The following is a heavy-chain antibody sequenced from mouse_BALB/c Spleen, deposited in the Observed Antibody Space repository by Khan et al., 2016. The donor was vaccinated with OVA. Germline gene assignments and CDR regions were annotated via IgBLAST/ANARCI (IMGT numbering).Heavy chain of an antibody. CDR2: KGAGGST. V-gene: IGHV2-9*02. CDR1: GFSRNSYG. Sequence: QVQLQQSGPGLVAHSQSLSITCTVSGFSRNSYGVDGVRQPPGEGLEGQGVKGAGGSTNHNSALMLRLSIRKDNSKSQVVLKMNSLQTDDTARYYCARAFYYGAWFAYWGQETLGTVSA. J-gene: IGHJ3*01. CDR3: ARAFYYGAWFAY. D-gene: IGHD1-1*01.